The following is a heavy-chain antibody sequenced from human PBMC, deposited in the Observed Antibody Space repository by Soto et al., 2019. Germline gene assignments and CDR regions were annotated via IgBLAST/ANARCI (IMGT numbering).Heavy chain of an antibody. CDR3: AAEPQAYSYYGFDV. V-gene: IGHV1-46*01. CDR1: GYTFTSYY. Sequence: GASVKVSCKASGYTFTSYYMHWVRQAPGQGLEWMGIINPSGGSTSYAQKFQGRMTITRDMSSNTAYMELNSLKYEDTAVYYCAAEPQAYSYYGFDVWGQGTTVTVSS. J-gene: IGHJ6*02. CDR2: INPSGGST.